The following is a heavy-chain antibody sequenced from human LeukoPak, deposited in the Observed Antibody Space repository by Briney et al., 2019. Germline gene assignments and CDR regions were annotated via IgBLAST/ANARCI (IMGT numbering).Heavy chain of an antibody. J-gene: IGHJ4*02. V-gene: IGHV4-4*07. CDR2: IYSSGST. D-gene: IGHD4-23*01. CDR1: GGSINSYY. Sequence: SETLSLTCTVSGGSINSYYWSWIRQPAGKGLEWIGRIYSSGSTNYNPSLKSRVSMSVDTSKNQFSLKLTSVTAADTTVYYCARGGKATVVTMWGQGILVTVSS. CDR3: ARGGKATVVTM.